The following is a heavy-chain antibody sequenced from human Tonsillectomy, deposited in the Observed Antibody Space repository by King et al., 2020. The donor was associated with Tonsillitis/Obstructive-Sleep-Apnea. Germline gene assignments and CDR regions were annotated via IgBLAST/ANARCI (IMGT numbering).Heavy chain of an antibody. CDR2: IDTKTGNP. J-gene: IGHJ4*02. CDR1: GYTFTNYA. Sequence: QLVQSGSELKKPGASVKVSCKASGYTFTNYAMNWLRQAPGQGLEWMGWIDTKTGNPTYAQGFTGRFVFSLDTSVSTAYLQIRTLKAEDTAVYYCARDSDSYYDSCHYYSPDWGQRALVTVSP. D-gene: IGHD3-22*01. CDR3: ARDSDSYYDSCHYYSPD. V-gene: IGHV7-4-1*02.